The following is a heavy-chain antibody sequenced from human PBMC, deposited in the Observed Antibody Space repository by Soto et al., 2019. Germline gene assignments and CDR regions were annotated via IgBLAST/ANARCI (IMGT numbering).Heavy chain of an antibody. J-gene: IGHJ4*02. CDR3: GRHENPPGGDDY. CDR2: SYSSGNT. CDR1: GGSISSGSYY. V-gene: IGHV4-39*01. D-gene: IGHD3-16*01. Sequence: QLQLQASGPGLVKPSETLSLTCTVSGGSISSGSYYWGWIRQTPGKGLEWIGSSYSSGNTNYNPSLRCRVTTSVDTPKNQFTLRLSSVTAADTAVYYCGRHENPPGGDDYWGQGTQVTVSS.